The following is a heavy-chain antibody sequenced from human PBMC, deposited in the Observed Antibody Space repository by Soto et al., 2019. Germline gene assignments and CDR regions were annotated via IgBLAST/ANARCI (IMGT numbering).Heavy chain of an antibody. CDR3: ARDVSDDFWRRYYYGMDV. D-gene: IGHD3-3*01. J-gene: IGHJ6*02. CDR1: GYTFTSYG. V-gene: IGHV1-18*01. CDR2: ISAYNGNT. Sequence: QVQLVQSGAEVKKPGASVKVSCKASGYTFTSYGISWVRQAPGQGLEWMGWISAYNGNTNYAQKLHGRVTLTTDTSTSTAYMELRSLRSDDTAVYYCARDVSDDFWRRYYYGMDVWGQGTTVTVSS.